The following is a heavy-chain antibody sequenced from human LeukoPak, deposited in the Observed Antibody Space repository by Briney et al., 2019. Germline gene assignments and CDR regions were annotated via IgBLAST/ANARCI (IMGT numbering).Heavy chain of an antibody. J-gene: IGHJ5*01. CDR2: ISAYNGYT. V-gene: IGHV1-18*01. CDR3: ARGLFRSWKWFDS. CDR1: GYTFTNYG. Sequence: ASVKVSCKASGYTFTNYGLSWVRQAPGQGLEWMGWISAYNGYTNYAQKLQGRVTMTRNTSISTAYMELSSLGSEDTAVYYCARGLFRSWKWFDSWGQGTLVTVSS. D-gene: IGHD6-13*01.